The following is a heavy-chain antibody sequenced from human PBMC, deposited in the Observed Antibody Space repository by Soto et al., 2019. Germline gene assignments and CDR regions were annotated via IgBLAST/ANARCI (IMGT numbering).Heavy chain of an antibody. V-gene: IGHV4-61*01. CDR2: IYYSGST. CDR1: GGSVSSGSYY. D-gene: IGHD2-2*01. Sequence: SETLSLTCTVSGGSVSSGSYYWSWIRQPPGKGLEWIGYIYYSGSTNYNPSLKSRVTVSVDTSKNQFSLKLSSVTAADTAVYYCARADRGWLGVPAAVGGWFDPWGQGTLVTVSS. J-gene: IGHJ5*02. CDR3: ARADRGWLGVPAAVGGWFDP.